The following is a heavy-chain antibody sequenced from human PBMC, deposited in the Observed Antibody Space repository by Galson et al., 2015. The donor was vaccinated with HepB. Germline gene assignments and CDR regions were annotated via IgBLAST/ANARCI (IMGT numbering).Heavy chain of an antibody. D-gene: IGHD3-22*01. CDR1: GFTFSSYG. Sequence: SLRLSCAASGFTFSSYGMHWVRQAPGKGLEWVAVISYDGSNKYYADSVKGRFTISRDNSKNTLYLQMNSLRAEDTAVYYCAKEGSPDSSGYYYGYYFDYWGQGTLVTVSS. V-gene: IGHV3-30*18. CDR2: ISYDGSNK. CDR3: AKEGSPDSSGYYYGYYFDY. J-gene: IGHJ4*02.